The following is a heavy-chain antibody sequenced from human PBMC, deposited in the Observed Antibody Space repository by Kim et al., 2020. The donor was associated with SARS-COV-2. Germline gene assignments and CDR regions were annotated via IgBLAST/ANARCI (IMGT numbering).Heavy chain of an antibody. CDR1: GGTFSSYA. D-gene: IGHD3-10*01. CDR2: IIPILGIA. Sequence: SVKVSCKASGGTFSSYAISWVRQAPGQGLEWMGRIIPILGIANYAQKFQGRVTITADKSTSTAYMELSSLRSEDTAVYYCARDRGITLVLGVITIDYYGMDVWGQGTTVTVSS. J-gene: IGHJ6*02. CDR3: ARDRGITLVLGVITIDYYGMDV. V-gene: IGHV1-69*04.